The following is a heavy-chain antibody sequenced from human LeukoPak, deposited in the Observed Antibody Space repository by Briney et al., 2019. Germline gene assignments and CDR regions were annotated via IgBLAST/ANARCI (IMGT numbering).Heavy chain of an antibody. CDR3: ARGGATVTTYSFDY. CDR2: MNPNSGNT. CDR1: GYTFTSYD. J-gene: IGHJ4*02. D-gene: IGHD4-17*01. Sequence: VASVTVSFKASGYTFTSYDFNLLRQATGQGLEWVGWMNPNSGNTGYAQKFQGRVTMTRNTSISTAYMELSSLRSEDTAVYYCARGGATVTTYSFDYWGQGTLVTVSS. V-gene: IGHV1-8*01.